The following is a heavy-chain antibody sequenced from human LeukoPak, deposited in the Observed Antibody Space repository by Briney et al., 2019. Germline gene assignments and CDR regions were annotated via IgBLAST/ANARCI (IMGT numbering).Heavy chain of an antibody. CDR2: ISGSGGST. CDR3: AKKTGSSSWSGVDY. J-gene: IGHJ4*02. V-gene: IGHV3-23*01. D-gene: IGHD6-13*01. Sequence: GGSLRLSCAASGFTFSSYAMSWVRQAPGKGLEWVSAISGSGGSTYYADSVKGRFTISRDNSKNTLYLQMNSLRAEDTAVYYCAKKTGSSSWSGVDYWGQGTLVTVSS. CDR1: GFTFSSYA.